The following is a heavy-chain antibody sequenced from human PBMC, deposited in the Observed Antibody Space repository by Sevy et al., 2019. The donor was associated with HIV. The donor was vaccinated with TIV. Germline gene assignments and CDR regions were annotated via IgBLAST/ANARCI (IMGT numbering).Heavy chain of an antibody. D-gene: IGHD3-9*01. CDR2: IKQDGSEK. CDR3: ARDRYDILTGYPGGAFDI. J-gene: IGHJ3*02. CDR1: GFTFSSYW. Sequence: GGSLGLSCAASGFTFSSYWMSWVRQAPGKGLEWVANIKQDGSEKYYVDSVKGRFTISRDNAKNSLYLQMNSLRAEDTAVYYCARDRYDILTGYPGGAFDIWGQGTMVTVSS. V-gene: IGHV3-7*01.